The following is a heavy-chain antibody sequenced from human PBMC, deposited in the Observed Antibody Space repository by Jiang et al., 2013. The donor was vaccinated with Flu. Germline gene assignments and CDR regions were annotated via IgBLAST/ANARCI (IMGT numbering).Heavy chain of an antibody. CDR3: VKDLKSVGYNSGWGLDS. CDR1: GFTFSNYA. D-gene: IGHD6-19*01. J-gene: IGHJ4*02. Sequence: VQLLESGGGLVQPGGSLRLSCSASGFTFSNYAMHWVRQAPGKGLEYVSPINSNGGGTLYADSVKGRFTISRDNSKNTLYLQMSSLRPEDTAVYYCVKDLKSVGYNSGWGLDSWGQGTLVTVSS. V-gene: IGHV3-64D*06. CDR2: INSNGGGT.